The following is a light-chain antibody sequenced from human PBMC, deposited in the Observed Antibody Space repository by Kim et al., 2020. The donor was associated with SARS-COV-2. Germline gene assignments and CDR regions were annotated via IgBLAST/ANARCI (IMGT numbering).Light chain of an antibody. Sequence: EMVMTQSPATLSVSPGERATLSCRASQSVSSNLAWYQQKPGQAPRLLIYGASTRATGIPARFSGSGSGTEFTLTISSLQSEDFALYYCQQYNNWPPWTFGQGTKVDIK. CDR3: QQYNNWPPWT. V-gene: IGKV3-15*01. CDR1: QSVSSN. CDR2: GAS. J-gene: IGKJ1*01.